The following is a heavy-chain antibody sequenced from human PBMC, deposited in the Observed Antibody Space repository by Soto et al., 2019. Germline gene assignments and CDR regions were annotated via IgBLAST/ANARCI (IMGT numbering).Heavy chain of an antibody. CDR1: RFTFSSYG. J-gene: IGHJ4*02. D-gene: IGHD3-9*01. CDR3: ATRVAYDILTGLDY. CDR2: IWYDGSNK. V-gene: IGHV3-33*01. Sequence: EGSLRLSCAASRFTFSSYGMHWVRQAPGKGLEWVAVIWYDGSNKYYADSVKGRFTISRDNSKNTLYLQMNSLRAEDTAVYYCATRVAYDILTGLDYWGQGTLVTVSS.